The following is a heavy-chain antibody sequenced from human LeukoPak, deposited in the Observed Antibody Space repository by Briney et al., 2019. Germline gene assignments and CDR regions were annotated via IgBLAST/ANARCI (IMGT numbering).Heavy chain of an antibody. CDR1: GYTFTSYY. D-gene: IGHD6-13*01. CDR2: VNPSGGST. CDR3: ARGFVSLAAAGISSGYFDY. J-gene: IGHJ4*02. V-gene: IGHV1-46*01. Sequence: ASVKVSCTASGYTFTSYYMHWVRQAPGQGLEWMGIVNPSGGSTSYAQKFQGRVTMTRDTSTSTVYMELSSLRSEDTAVYYCARGFVSLAAAGISSGYFDYWGQGTLVTVSS.